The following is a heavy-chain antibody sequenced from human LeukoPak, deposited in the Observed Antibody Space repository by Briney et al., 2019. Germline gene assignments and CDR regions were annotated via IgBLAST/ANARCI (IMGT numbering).Heavy chain of an antibody. CDR1: GGTFISYA. CDR2: IIPILGIA. J-gene: IGHJ3*02. V-gene: IGHV1-69*04. CDR3: ARNRRFGEFNDAFDI. Sequence: GSSVKVSCKASGGTFISYAISWVRQAPGQGLEWMGRIIPILGIANYAQKFQGRVTITADKSTSTAYMELSSLRSEDTAVYYCARNRRFGEFNDAFDIWGQGTMVTVSS. D-gene: IGHD3-10*01.